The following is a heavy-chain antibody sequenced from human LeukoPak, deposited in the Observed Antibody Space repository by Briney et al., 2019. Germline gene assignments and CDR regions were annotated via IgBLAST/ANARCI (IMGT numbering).Heavy chain of an antibody. CDR1: GFTFSSYA. D-gene: IGHD4-23*01. J-gene: IGHJ4*02. CDR2: ISSSADST. CDR3: AKPLEKYTYGGNFDY. Sequence: QPGGSLRLSSEASGFTFSSYAMSWVRQAPGKGLAWVSVISSSADSTYYADSVKGRFTISRDNSKNTLYLQMNNLRAEDTAVYYCAKPLEKYTYGGNFDYWGQGILVTVSS. V-gene: IGHV3-23*01.